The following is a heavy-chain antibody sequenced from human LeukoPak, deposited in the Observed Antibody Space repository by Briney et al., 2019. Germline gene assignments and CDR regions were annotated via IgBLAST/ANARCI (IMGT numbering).Heavy chain of an antibody. J-gene: IGHJ4*02. CDR3: ARGSGYLDIVAPRDY. Sequence: ASVKVSCKATGYTFTGYYMHWVRQAPGQGPEWMGWINPNSGDTNFAQKFQGRVTMTRDTSISTAYMELGRLRSDDTAVYYCARGSGYLDIVAPRDYWGQGTLVTVPS. CDR1: GYTFTGYY. V-gene: IGHV1-2*02. D-gene: IGHD5-12*01. CDR2: INPNSGDT.